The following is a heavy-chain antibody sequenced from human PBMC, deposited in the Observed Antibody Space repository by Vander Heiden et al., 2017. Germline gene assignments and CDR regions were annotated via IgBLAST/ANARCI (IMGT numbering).Heavy chain of an antibody. CDR1: GFTVISNY. Sequence: EVQLVETGGGLIQPGGSLRLSCAASGFTVISNYMSWGRQAPGKGLEWVAVIYSGGSTYYADSVKGRFTISRDNSKNTLYLQMNSLRAEDTAVYYCARVNGDYDVYYYYGMDVWGQGTTVTVSS. CDR3: ARVNGDYDVYYYYGMDV. J-gene: IGHJ6*02. CDR2: IYSGGST. D-gene: IGHD4-17*01. V-gene: IGHV3-53*02.